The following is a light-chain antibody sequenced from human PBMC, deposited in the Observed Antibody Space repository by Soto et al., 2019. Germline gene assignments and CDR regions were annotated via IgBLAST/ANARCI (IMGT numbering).Light chain of an antibody. CDR1: QSISSW. CDR2: DAA. J-gene: IGKJ1*01. V-gene: IGKV1-5*01. Sequence: DIPMTQSPSTLSASVGDRVTITCRASQSISSWLAWYQQKPGKAPKLLIYDAASLESGVPSRFSGSGSGTEFTLTVSSLQPDDFATYYCQTYNNYSWTFGQGTKVEIK. CDR3: QTYNNYSWT.